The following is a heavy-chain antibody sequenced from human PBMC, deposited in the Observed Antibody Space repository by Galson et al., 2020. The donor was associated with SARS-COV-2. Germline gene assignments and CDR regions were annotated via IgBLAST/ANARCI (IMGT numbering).Heavy chain of an antibody. Sequence: GESLKISCAASGFTFSSYAMHWVRQAPGKGLEWVAVISYDGSNKYYADSVKGRFTISRDNSKNTLYLQMNSLRAEDTAVYYCARALKGSYYYGMDVWGQGTTVTVSS. D-gene: IGHD2-15*01. CDR3: ARALKGSYYYGMDV. J-gene: IGHJ6*02. V-gene: IGHV3-30*04. CDR1: GFTFSSYA. CDR2: ISYDGSNK.